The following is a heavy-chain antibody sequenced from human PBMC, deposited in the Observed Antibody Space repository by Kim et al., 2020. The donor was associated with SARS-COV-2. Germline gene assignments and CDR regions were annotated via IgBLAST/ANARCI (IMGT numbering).Heavy chain of an antibody. CDR2: IWYDGSNK. D-gene: IGHD2-21*02. CDR1: GFTFSSYG. V-gene: IGHV3-33*06. CDR3: AKSLKHIVVVTAYLDAFDI. J-gene: IGHJ3*02. Sequence: GGSLRLSCAASGFTFSSYGMHWVRQAPGKGLEWVAVIWYDGSNKYYADSVKGRFTISRDNSKNTLYLQMNSLRAEDTAVYYCAKSLKHIVVVTAYLDAFDIWGQGTMVTVSS.